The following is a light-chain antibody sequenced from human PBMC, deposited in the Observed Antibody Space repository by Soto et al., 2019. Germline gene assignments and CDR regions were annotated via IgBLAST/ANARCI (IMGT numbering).Light chain of an antibody. CDR1: QSVSSSY. Sequence: EIVLTQSPGTLSLSPGERATLSCRASQSVSSSYLAWYQQKPGQAPRLLIYDASRATGIPDRFSGSGSGTDFTLTITRLETDDFAVYYCQHYGTSALFGPGTKVDI. J-gene: IGKJ3*01. CDR2: DAS. V-gene: IGKV3-20*01. CDR3: QHYGTSAL.